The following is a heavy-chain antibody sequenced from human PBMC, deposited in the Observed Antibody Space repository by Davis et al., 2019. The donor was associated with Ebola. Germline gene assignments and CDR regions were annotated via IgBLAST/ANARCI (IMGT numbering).Heavy chain of an antibody. Sequence: ASVKVSCKASGYNFTGYYMHWVRQAPGQGLEWMGWINPNSGGTNYAQKFQGRVTMTRDTSISTAYMELSRLRSDDTAVYYCARVNSGSYYLYLYYYMDVWGKGTTVTVSS. CDR3: ARVNSGSYYLYLYYYMDV. J-gene: IGHJ6*03. V-gene: IGHV1-2*02. D-gene: IGHD1-26*01. CDR2: INPNSGGT. CDR1: GYNFTGYY.